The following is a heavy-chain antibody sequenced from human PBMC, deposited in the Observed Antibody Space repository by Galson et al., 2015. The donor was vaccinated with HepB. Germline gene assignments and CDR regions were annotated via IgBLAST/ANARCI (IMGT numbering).Heavy chain of an antibody. V-gene: IGHV3-11*06. D-gene: IGHD4-17*01. Sequence: SLRLSCAASRFTFSDYYMSWVRQAPGKGLEWLSYISSSTIYTNYADSVKGRFTISRDNVKNSMYLQMNSLRAEDTAVYYCARVADSDYGDHAHFDSWGLGTLVTVSS. CDR3: ARVADSDYGDHAHFDS. CDR2: ISSSTIYT. J-gene: IGHJ4*02. CDR1: RFTFSDYY.